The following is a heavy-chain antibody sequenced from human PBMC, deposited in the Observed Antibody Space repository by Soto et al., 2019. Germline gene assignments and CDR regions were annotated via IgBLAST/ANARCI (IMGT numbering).Heavy chain of an antibody. D-gene: IGHD3-9*01. J-gene: IGHJ4*02. Sequence: PLEMIPPRSSVSGGTSGSSSDHRVIIRQPPGKGLEWIGSIYYSGGTYYNPSLKSRVTISVDTSKNQFSLKLSSVTAADTAVYYCSSGKLRYLEGLWDVLDYLVQGTLVTVTS. V-gene: IGHV4-39*01. CDR3: SSGKLRYLEGLWDVLDY. CDR1: GGTSGSSSDH. CDR2: IYYSGGT.